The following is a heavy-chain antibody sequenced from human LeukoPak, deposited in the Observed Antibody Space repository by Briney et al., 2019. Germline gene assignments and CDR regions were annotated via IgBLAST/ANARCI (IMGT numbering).Heavy chain of an antibody. V-gene: IGHV4-59*08. CDR2: VYYSGST. D-gene: IGHD6-19*01. CDR3: VRRIAVAGLFDS. CDR1: GGSINNYC. Sequence: SESLSLTCSVSGGSINNYCWGWIRQPPGKGLEWIGYVYYSGSTYYNPSLKSRVTTSVDTSRSRFSLKLSSLTAADTAVYFCVRRIAVAGLFDSWGPGTLVTVSS. J-gene: IGHJ4*02.